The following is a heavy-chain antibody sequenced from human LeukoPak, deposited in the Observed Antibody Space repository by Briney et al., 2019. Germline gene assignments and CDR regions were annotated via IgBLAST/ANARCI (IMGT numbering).Heavy chain of an antibody. CDR3: ARGFSSRAFDI. CDR2: INPSGGST. J-gene: IGHJ3*02. V-gene: IGHV1-46*01. Sequence: GASVKVSCKASGYTFTSCYIHWVRQAPGQGLEWMGIINPSGGSTNYAQNFQGRVTMTRDTSTSTVYMELSSLRSEDAAVYYCARGFSSRAFDIWGQGTMVTVSS. CDR1: GYTFTSCY. D-gene: IGHD6-6*01.